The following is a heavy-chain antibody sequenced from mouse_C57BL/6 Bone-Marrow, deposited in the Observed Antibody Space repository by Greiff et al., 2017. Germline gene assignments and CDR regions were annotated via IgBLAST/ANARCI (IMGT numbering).Heavy chain of an antibody. V-gene: IGHV3-6*01. Sequence: ESGPGLVKPSQSLSLTCSVTGYSITSGYYWNWIRQFPGNKLEWMGYISYDGSNNYNPSLKNRISITRDTSKNQFFLKLNSVTTEDTATYYCASLGIYYGSSPFDYWGQGITLTVSS. CDR2: ISYDGSN. CDR1: GYSITSGYY. D-gene: IGHD1-1*01. CDR3: ASLGIYYGSSPFDY. J-gene: IGHJ2*01.